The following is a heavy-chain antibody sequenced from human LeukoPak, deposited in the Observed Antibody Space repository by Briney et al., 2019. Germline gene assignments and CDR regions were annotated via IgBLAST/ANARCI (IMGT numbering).Heavy chain of an antibody. V-gene: IGHV1-2*02. CDR3: LRDGFGWLQSQD. D-gene: IGHD5-24*01. Sequence: ASVKVSCKASGYTFTSYYMHWVRQAPGQGLEGMGFINAKTGGTLYAQNFQGRVIMTRDTYIKTVYMELSSLTFDDTAVYYCLRDGFGWLQSQDWGQGTLVTVSS. J-gene: IGHJ4*02. CDR2: INAKTGGT. CDR1: GYTFTSYY.